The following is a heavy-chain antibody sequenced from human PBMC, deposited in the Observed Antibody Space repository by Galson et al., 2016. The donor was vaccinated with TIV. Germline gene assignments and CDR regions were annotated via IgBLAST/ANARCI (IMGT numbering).Heavy chain of an antibody. D-gene: IGHD4-11*01. Sequence: ETLSLTCSVSGGSISSYYWSWIRQPPGKGLEWIGYIYYSGTTKYNPSLKSRVSISADTSKTQLSLRLSSVTAADTAVYYCATAGYSNLNYSGMDVWGQGTTVTVSS. CDR2: IYYSGTT. CDR1: GGSISSYY. CDR3: ATAGYSNLNYSGMDV. V-gene: IGHV4-59*01. J-gene: IGHJ6*02.